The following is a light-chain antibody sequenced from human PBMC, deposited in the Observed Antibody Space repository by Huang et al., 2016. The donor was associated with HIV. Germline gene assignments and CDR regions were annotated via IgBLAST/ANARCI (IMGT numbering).Light chain of an antibody. CDR1: QSIRND. J-gene: IGKJ1*01. Sequence: DVQMTQSPPSVSASVGDRVTITCRASQSIRNDLNWYQQRPGEAPKLLIYAASSLQSGVPSRFSGGGSGTDFALTISSRQPEDFATYYCHQSYNNPWTFSQGTKVESK. CDR3: HQSYNNPWT. CDR2: AAS. V-gene: IGKV1-39*01.